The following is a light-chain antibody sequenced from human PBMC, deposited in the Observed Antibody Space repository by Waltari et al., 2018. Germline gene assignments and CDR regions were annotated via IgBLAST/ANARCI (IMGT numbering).Light chain of an antibody. Sequence: IRVTQSPSSVSASIGDRVTITCRASQGIRIWLSWYQKRPGEAPRLLSHDATSLQSGVPSRFNGGGSGTDFTLTISGLQPEDFATYYGQQANSFPITFGQGTRLDIK. J-gene: IGKJ5*01. V-gene: IGKV1D-12*01. CDR1: QGIRIW. CDR3: QQANSFPIT. CDR2: DAT.